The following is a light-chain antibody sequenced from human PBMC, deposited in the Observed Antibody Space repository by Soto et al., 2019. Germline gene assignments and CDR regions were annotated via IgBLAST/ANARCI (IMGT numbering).Light chain of an antibody. CDR3: SSYAGSNTVV. CDR1: SSDVGGYNF. J-gene: IGLJ2*01. Sequence: QSALTQPPSASGSPGQSVTISCTGTSSDVGGYNFVSWYQQHPGKAPKLMIYEVSKRPSGVPDRFSGSKSGNTASLTVSGLQAEDKADYYCSSYAGSNTVVFGGGTKVTVL. V-gene: IGLV2-8*01. CDR2: EVS.